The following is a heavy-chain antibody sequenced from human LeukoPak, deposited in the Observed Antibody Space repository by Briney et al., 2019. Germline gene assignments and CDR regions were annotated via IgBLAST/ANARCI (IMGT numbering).Heavy chain of an antibody. CDR1: GFTFSSYA. D-gene: IGHD5-18*01. CDR2: ISGSGGST. V-gene: IGHV3-23*01. CDR3: AKDGGYSYGTFDY. Sequence: GGSLRLSCAASGFTFSSYAMSWVRQAPGKGLEWVSAISGSGGSTYHADSVKGRFTISRDNSKNTLYLQMNSLRTEDTAVYYCAKDGGYSYGTFDYWGQGTLVTVSS. J-gene: IGHJ4*02.